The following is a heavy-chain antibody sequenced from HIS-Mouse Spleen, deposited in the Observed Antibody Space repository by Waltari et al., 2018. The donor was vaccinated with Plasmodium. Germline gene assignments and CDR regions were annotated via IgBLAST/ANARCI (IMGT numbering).Heavy chain of an antibody. Sequence: QVQLQPWGAGLLTPSETLSLTCAVYGGSFRGYYWSWIRQPPGKGLEWIGEINHSGSTNYNPSLKSRVTISVDTSKNQFSLKLSSVTAADTAVYYCARGVSGLYYFDYWGQGTLVTVSS. CDR1: GGSFRGYY. CDR2: INHSGST. V-gene: IGHV4-34*01. J-gene: IGHJ4*02. CDR3: ARGVSGLYYFDY. D-gene: IGHD5-12*01.